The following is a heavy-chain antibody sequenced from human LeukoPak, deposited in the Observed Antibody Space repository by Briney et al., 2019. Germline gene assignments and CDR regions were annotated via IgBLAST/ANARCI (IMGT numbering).Heavy chain of an antibody. CDR1: GFAFSSYD. D-gene: IGHD6-19*01. CDR3: AKDVAVAGLADS. J-gene: IGHJ4*02. V-gene: IGHV3-30*18. Sequence: QPGGSLRLSCAASGFAFSSYDVHWVRQAPGKGLEWVAVISYDGSHQYYIDSVKGRFTISRDNSKNRLFLQMNSLGPEDTAVYYCAKDVAVAGLADSWGQGILVTVSS. CDR2: ISYDGSHQ.